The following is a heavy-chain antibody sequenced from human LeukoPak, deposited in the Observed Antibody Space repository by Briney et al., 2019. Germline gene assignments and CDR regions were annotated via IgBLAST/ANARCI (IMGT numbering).Heavy chain of an antibody. CDR3: AREYNSGRIF. CDR2: ISYDGTKT. V-gene: IGHV3-30-3*01. CDR1: GFTFNSYA. Sequence: GGSLRLSCVASGFTFNSYAIHWVRQAPGKGLEWVSAISYDGTKTYYADSVKGRFTISRDTSNNTVYVQMHSLRLEDTAVYYCAREYNSGRIFWGQGILVSVSS. J-gene: IGHJ4*02. D-gene: IGHD6-19*01.